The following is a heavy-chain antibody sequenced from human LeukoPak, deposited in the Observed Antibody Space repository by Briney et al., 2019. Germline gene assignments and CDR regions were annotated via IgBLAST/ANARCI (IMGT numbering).Heavy chain of an antibody. V-gene: IGHV3-53*01. CDR1: GFTVSDNY. CDR2: INGGGDAT. J-gene: IGHJ3*01. Sequence: GGSLRLSCAASGFTVSDNYMSWVRQAPGKGLEWVSAINGGGDATEYADSVKGRFTISRDNSKNTLYLQMNSLRPDDTAVYYCARCTASCYANAFDVWGQGTLLTVSS. CDR3: ARCTASCYANAFDV. D-gene: IGHD2-2*01.